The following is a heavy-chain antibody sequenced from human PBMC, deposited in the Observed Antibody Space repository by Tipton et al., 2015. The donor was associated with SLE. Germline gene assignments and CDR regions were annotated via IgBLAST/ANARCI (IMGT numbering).Heavy chain of an antibody. CDR1: GGSISSHY. J-gene: IGHJ3*02. V-gene: IGHV4-59*11. CDR3: ATWIAAAGNDAFDI. CDR2: IYYSGST. Sequence: TLSLTCTVSGGSISSHYWSWIRQPPGKGLVWIGYIYYSGSTNYNPSLKSRVTISVDASKNQFSLKLSSVTAADTAVYYCATWIAAAGNDAFDIWGQGTMVTVSS. D-gene: IGHD6-13*01.